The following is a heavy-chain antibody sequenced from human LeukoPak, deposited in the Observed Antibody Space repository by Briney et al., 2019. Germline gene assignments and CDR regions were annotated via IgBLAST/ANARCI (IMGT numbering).Heavy chain of an antibody. D-gene: IGHD3-22*01. CDR3: AKDLSSAITSALVLDV. CDR1: GFTFDDYA. CDR2: ITWNRDNI. V-gene: IGHV3-9*01. J-gene: IGHJ6*02. Sequence: GGSLRLSCKVSGFTFDDYAMHWVRHTPGKGLEWVSGITWNRDNIGYGDSVKGRFTISRDNVKNVLYLQMNSLRPEDTALYYCAKDLSSAITSALVLDVWGQGATVIVS.